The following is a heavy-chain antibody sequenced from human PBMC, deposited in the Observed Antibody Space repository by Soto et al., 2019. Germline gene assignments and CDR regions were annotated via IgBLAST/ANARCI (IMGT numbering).Heavy chain of an antibody. CDR3: ARGSGGDCGLRWFDP. Sequence: EVQLLESGGGLVQPGGSLRLSCAASGFAFNTYGMNWVRQAPGKGLEWVSAISGSGVTTYYADSVKGRFTISRDNSKNTLYLQINSLRAEDTALYYCARGSGGDCGLRWFDPWGQGTLVSVSS. CDR2: ISGSGVTT. CDR1: GFAFNTYG. D-gene: IGHD2-21*02. V-gene: IGHV3-23*01. J-gene: IGHJ5*02.